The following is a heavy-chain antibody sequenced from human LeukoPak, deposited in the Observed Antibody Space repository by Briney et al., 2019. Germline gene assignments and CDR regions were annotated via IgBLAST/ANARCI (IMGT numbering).Heavy chain of an antibody. D-gene: IGHD5-18*01. Sequence: GGSLRLSCAASGFTFSSYAMHWVRQAPGKGLEWVAVISYDGSNKYYADSVKGRFTISRDNSKNTLYLQTNSLRAEDTAVYYCAREGLYSYGPFDYWGQGTLVTVSS. J-gene: IGHJ4*02. CDR2: ISYDGSNK. V-gene: IGHV3-30*04. CDR3: AREGLYSYGPFDY. CDR1: GFTFSSYA.